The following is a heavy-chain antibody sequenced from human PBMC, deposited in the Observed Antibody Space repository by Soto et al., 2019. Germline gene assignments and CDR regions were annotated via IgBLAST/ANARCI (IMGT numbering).Heavy chain of an antibody. V-gene: IGHV4-39*01. J-gene: IGHJ5*02. CDR2: IYYSGST. Sequence: LETLSLTCNVSGCSISSSCSYWGWIRQPPGKGLEWIWIIYYSGSTYYNPSLKSRVTISVDTSKNQFSLKLSSVTAADTAVYYCARSVFPWGQGTLVTVSS. CDR1: GCSISSSCSY. CDR3: ARSVFP.